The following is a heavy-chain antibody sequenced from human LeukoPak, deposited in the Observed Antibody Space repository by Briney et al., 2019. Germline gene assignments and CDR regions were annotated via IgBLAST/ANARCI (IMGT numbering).Heavy chain of an antibody. CDR1: GYTFTDYY. D-gene: IGHD2-2*01. V-gene: IGHV1-2*02. CDR3: ARVSPIYQLFFWFDP. CDR2: INANNGDT. J-gene: IGHJ5*02. Sequence: ASVKVSCKASGYTFTDYYVHWVRQAPGQGLEWMGWINANNGDTDYAQKFQGRVTMTRDTSISTAYMDLTRLRSDDTAVYYCARVSPIYQLFFWFDPWGQGTLVTVSS.